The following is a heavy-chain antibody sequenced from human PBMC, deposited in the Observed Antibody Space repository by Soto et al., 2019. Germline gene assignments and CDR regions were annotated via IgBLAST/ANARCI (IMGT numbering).Heavy chain of an antibody. Sequence: EVELLESGGGLVQPGGSLRLSCKASEFMFNNSAMTWVRQAPGQGLQWVASVSDNGGSRGGTYYADSVKGRFTISRDNSKNTLYLQLDSLTGADTAVYYCARAKAVVIAALDIWGQGTMVTVSS. D-gene: IGHD2-21*01. CDR2: VSDNGGSRGGT. J-gene: IGHJ3*02. CDR3: ARAKAVVIAALDI. CDR1: EFMFNNSA. V-gene: IGHV3-23*01.